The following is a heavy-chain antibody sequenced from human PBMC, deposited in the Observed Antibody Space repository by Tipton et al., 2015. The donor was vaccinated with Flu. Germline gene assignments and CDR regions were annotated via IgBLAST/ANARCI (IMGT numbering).Heavy chain of an antibody. J-gene: IGHJ5*02. D-gene: IGHD2-2*01. Sequence: QLVQSGAEVKKPGASVKVSCKASGYTFTSYDINWVRQATGQGLEWMGWMNPNSGNTGYAQKFQGRVTMTRNTSISTAYMELSSLRSEGTAVYYCGRAPQGYCSSTSGNKGYWFDPWGQGTLVPVSS. CDR1: GYTFTSYD. CDR2: MNPNSGNT. CDR3: GRAPQGYCSSTSGNKGYWFDP. V-gene: IGHV1-8*01.